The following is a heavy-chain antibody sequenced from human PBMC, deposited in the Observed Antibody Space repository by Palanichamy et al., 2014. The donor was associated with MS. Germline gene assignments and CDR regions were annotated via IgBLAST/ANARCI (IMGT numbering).Heavy chain of an antibody. CDR2: ISSSSSYI. Sequence: EVQLVESGGGLVKPGGSLRLSCAASGFTFSSYSMNWVRQAPGKGLEWVSSISSSSSYIYYADSVKGRFTISRDNAKNSLYLQMNSLRTEDTAVYYCASLQRDFDYWGQGTLVTVSS. J-gene: IGHJ4*02. CDR3: ASLQRDFDY. CDR1: GFTFSSYS. V-gene: IGHV3-21*01. D-gene: IGHD5-24*01.